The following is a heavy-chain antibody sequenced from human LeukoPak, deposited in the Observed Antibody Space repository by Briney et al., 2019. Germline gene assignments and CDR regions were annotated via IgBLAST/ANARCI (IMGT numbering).Heavy chain of an antibody. CDR3: ARGLRDEDRHYNYYYMDV. D-gene: IGHD2-21*01. Sequence: SETLSLTCTASGASISGYYWSWIRQSPGKELEWIGYFYTSGSAHYNPSLRSRVTMSVDTSKNQFSLKLSSVTAADTAVYYCARGLRDEDRHYNYYYMDVWGKGTTVTVSS. CDR1: GASISGYY. V-gene: IGHV4-4*09. CDR2: FYTSGSA. J-gene: IGHJ6*03.